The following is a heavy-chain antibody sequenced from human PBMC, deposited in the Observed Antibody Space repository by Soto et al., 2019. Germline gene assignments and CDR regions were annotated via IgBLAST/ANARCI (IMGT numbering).Heavy chain of an antibody. V-gene: IGHV1-18*01. Sequence: QVQLVQSGAEVKKPGASVKVSCKASGYTFSSYGITWVRQAPVQRLEWMGWFNTYNGNTNYAQKFQGRVTMTTDTSTSTAYMELRSLRSDDTAVYYCARERGGYSYGDYWGQGALVTVSS. D-gene: IGHD5-18*01. CDR2: FNTYNGNT. CDR1: GYTFSSYG. CDR3: ARERGGYSYGDY. J-gene: IGHJ4*02.